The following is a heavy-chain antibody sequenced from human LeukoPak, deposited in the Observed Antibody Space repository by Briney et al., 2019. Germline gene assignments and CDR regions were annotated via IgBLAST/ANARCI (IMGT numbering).Heavy chain of an antibody. CDR2: ISGSGDHT. J-gene: IGHJ4*02. CDR3: AKEQKFSGSYFSPRY. Sequence: GGSLRLSCATSGFTFSSYAVAWVRQAPGKGLEWVSSISGSGDHTHYADSMKGRSTISRDNSKNTLYLQMNSLRVEDTAVYYCAKEQKFSGSYFSPRYWGQGTLVTVSS. D-gene: IGHD1-26*01. CDR1: GFTFSSYA. V-gene: IGHV3-23*01.